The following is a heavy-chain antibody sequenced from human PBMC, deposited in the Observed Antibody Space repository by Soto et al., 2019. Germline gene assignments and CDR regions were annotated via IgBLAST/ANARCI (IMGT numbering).Heavy chain of an antibody. D-gene: IGHD2-15*01. J-gene: IGHJ6*02. CDR3: ASGPKDCSGERCYVVKVYYSYGMDV. V-gene: IGHV1-69*12. Sequence: QVQLVQSGAEVKKPGSSVKVSCKASRDTFSTYGISWVRQVPGRGLEWMGGIVPIFGARTYAQKFQGRVTLTADESTSTAYMELSNLRSDDTAEYYCASGPKDCSGERCYVVKVYYSYGMDVWGQGTMVSVSS. CDR2: IVPIFGAR. CDR1: RDTFSTYG.